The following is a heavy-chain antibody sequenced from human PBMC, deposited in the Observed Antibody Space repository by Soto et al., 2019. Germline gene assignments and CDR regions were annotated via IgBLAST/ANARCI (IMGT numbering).Heavy chain of an antibody. Sequence: GGSLRLSCAASGFTFNTYAMSWVRQAPGKGLEWVSAISGSGGTTYYGDSVKGRFTISKDSSKNTLYLQMNSLRAEDTALYYCAKDLRVARAYYFDYWGQGALVTVSS. CDR2: ISGSGGTT. CDR1: GFTFNTYA. D-gene: IGHD2-15*01. V-gene: IGHV3-23*01. CDR3: AKDLRVARAYYFDY. J-gene: IGHJ4*02.